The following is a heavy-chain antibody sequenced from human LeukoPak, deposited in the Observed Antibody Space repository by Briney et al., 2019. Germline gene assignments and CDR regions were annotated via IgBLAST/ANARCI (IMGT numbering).Heavy chain of an antibody. J-gene: IGHJ5*02. CDR3: ARFPGYGDYGEHWFDP. V-gene: IGHV1-18*01. D-gene: IGHD4-17*01. Sequence: GASVKVSCKASGYTFTSYGISWVRQAPGQGLEWMGWISAYNGNTNYAQKLQGRVTMTTDTSTSTAYMELRSLRSEDTAVYYCARFPGYGDYGEHWFDPWGQGTLVTVSS. CDR1: GYTFTSYG. CDR2: ISAYNGNT.